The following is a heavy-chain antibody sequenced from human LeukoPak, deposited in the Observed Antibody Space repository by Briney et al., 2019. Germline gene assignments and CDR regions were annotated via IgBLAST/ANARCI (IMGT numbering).Heavy chain of an antibody. CDR2: IYHSGST. Sequence: SETLSLTCAVSGGSISSDSYSWSWIRQPPGKGLEWIGYIYHSGSTYYNPSLKSRVTISVDTSKNLFSLKLTSVTAADTAVYYCARVASIAVTGTFDYWGQGTLVTVSS. J-gene: IGHJ4*02. V-gene: IGHV4-30-2*01. CDR1: GGSISSDSYS. D-gene: IGHD6-19*01. CDR3: ARVASIAVTGTFDY.